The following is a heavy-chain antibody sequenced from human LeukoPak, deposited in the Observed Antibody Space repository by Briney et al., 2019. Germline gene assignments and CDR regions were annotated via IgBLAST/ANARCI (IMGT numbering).Heavy chain of an antibody. CDR3: AMGSYYYDSSGSTFDY. CDR2: ISWNSGSI. Sequence: GGSLRLSCAASGFTFDDYAMHWVQQAPGKGLEWVSGISWNSGSIGYADSVKGRFTISRDNAKNSLYLQMNSLRAEDTALYYCAMGSYYYDSSGSTFDYWGQGTLVTVTS. D-gene: IGHD3-22*01. V-gene: IGHV3-9*01. CDR1: GFTFDDYA. J-gene: IGHJ4*02.